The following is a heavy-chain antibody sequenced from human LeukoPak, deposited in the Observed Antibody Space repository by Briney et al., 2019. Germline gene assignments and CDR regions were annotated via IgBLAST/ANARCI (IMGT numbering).Heavy chain of an antibody. CDR2: IRKKGYGEST. D-gene: IGHD4-17*01. V-gene: IGHV3-49*03. Sequence: GPLRLPCTASGVSFGDAAWSWFRQAPGRGLEFVSFIRKKGYGESTEYAAAARGRFTVSRDDAKSNAYLQMNRLEVEDTALYYCSRGLHDYGDSNYYFDQWGRGTQVTVSS. CDR1: GVSFGDAA. J-gene: IGHJ4*02. CDR3: SRGLHDYGDSNYYFDQ.